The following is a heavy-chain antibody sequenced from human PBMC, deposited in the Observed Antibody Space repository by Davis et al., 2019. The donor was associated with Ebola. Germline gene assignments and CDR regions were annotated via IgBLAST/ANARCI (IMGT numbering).Heavy chain of an antibody. Sequence: SLKISCAASGFTFDDYAMHWVRQAPGKGLEWVSGISWNSGSIGYADSVKGRFTISRDNAKNSLYLQMNSLRAEDTALYYCAKGIAAAGTRYFQHWGQGTLVTVSS. V-gene: IGHV3-9*01. D-gene: IGHD6-13*01. J-gene: IGHJ1*01. CDR3: AKGIAAAGTRYFQH. CDR1: GFTFDDYA. CDR2: ISWNSGSI.